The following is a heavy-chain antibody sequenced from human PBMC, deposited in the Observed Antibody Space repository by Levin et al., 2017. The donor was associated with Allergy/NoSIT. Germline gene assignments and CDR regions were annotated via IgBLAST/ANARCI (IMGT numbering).Heavy chain of an antibody. CDR3: AKDREYGSGSYYPPYYYGMDV. CDR2: ISWNSGSI. J-gene: IGHJ6*02. CDR1: GFTFDDYA. D-gene: IGHD3-10*01. Sequence: QPGGSLRLSCAASGFTFDDYAMHWVRQAPGKGLEWVSGISWNSGSIGYADSVKGRFTISRDNAKNSLYLQMNSLRAEDTALYYCAKDREYGSGSYYPPYYYGMDVWGQGTTVTVSS. V-gene: IGHV3-9*01.